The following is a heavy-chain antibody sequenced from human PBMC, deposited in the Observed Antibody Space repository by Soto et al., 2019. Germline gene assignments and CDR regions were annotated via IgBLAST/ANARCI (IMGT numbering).Heavy chain of an antibody. J-gene: IGHJ4*02. D-gene: IGHD6-19*01. Sequence: GGSRRPSCAAAGFFFKLSWMHWVRQMPGRGLGWISRIFNDGTYSDYADSVGGRLTISRDNDTDTTYLQMTSLRATEPGLNFFTRAPRPISAGTGAYWGQGTQVTVSS. CDR2: IFNDGTYS. CDR3: TRAPRPISAGTGAY. V-gene: IGHV3-74*01. CDR1: GFFFKLSW.